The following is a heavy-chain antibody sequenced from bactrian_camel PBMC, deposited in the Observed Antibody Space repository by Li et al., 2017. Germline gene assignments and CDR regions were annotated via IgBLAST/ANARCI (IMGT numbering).Heavy chain of an antibody. CDR1: VYTRSMVH. Sequence: HVQLVESGGGAVLPGGSLRLSCVVPVYTRSMVHMAWFRQAPGNEREGVADIDPGLATSYADSVRGRFTISRDDAKNMVYLQMDSLKPEDSGMYYCATELWIGYCPRLRPTDGGIEYYNWGQGTQVTVS. CDR2: IDPGLAT. CDR3: ATELWIGYCPRLRPTDGGIEYYN. J-gene: IGHJ4*01. V-gene: IGHV3S53*01. D-gene: IGHD1*01.